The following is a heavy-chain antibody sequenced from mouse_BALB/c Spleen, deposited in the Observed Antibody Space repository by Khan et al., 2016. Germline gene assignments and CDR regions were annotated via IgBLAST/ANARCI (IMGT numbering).Heavy chain of an antibody. V-gene: IGHV9-2-1*01. CDR2: INTETGEP. J-gene: IGHJ3*01. CDR1: DYTFTDYS. CDR3: ARSGYDYDWFTY. Sequence: QIQLVQSGPELKKPGETVKISCKASDYTFTDYSIHWVKQAPGKGLKWMGWINTETGEPTYADDFKGRFAFSLETSVSTANLQINNLKNEDTATYFCARSGYDYDWFTYWGQGTLVTVSA. D-gene: IGHD2-4*01.